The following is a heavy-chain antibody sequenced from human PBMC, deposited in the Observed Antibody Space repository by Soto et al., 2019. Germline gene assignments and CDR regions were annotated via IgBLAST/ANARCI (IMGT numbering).Heavy chain of an antibody. D-gene: IGHD4-17*01. CDR3: AKYSENGEHGDWFDP. CDR2: ISFDGSKK. V-gene: IGHV3-30*18. CDR1: GFTFSSYG. J-gene: IGHJ5*02. Sequence: QVQLVESGGGVVQPGRSLRLSCAASGFTFSSYGMHWVRQAPGKGLEWVAVISFDGSKKYYADSVKGRFTISRDNSWNILFLQMNGLRAEDTALYYCAKYSENGEHGDWFDPWGPLTQVTVSS.